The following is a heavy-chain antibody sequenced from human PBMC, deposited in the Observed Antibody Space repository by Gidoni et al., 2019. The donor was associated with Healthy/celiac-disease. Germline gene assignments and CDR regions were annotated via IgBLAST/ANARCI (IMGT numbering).Heavy chain of an antibody. CDR3: ASYDILTDSLDY. Sequence: EVQLVESGGGLVKPGGSLRLSCVASGFTCNCGTMNWVRQAPGKGLDWVSSITSSSSYIYYADSVKGRFTISRDNAKNSLYLQMNSLRAEDTAVYYCASYDILTDSLDYWGQGTLVTVSS. D-gene: IGHD3-9*01. CDR2: ITSSSSYI. CDR1: GFTCNCGT. V-gene: IGHV3-21*01. J-gene: IGHJ4*02.